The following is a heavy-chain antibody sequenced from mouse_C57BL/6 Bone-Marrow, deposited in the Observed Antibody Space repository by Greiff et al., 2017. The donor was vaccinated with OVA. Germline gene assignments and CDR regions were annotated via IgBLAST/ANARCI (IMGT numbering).Heavy chain of an antibody. Sequence: QVQLQQPGAELVKPGASVKLSCKASGYTFTSYWMQWVKQRPGQGLEWIGEIDPSDSDTNYNQKFKGKATLTVDTSSSTAYMQLSSLTSEDSAVYYCAREDDLGGNVDVWGRGTTITVTS. V-gene: IGHV1-50*01. CDR1: GYTFTSYW. D-gene: IGHD3-3*01. CDR2: IDPSDSDT. CDR3: AREDDLGGNVDV. J-gene: IGHJ1*03.